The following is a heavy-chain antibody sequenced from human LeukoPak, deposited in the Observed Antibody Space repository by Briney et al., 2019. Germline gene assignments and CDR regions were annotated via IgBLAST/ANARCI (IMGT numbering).Heavy chain of an antibody. CDR3: AREGRFGELDY. CDR1: GLTFSNYA. D-gene: IGHD3-10*01. V-gene: IGHV3-23*01. CDR2: IGGSSGRT. J-gene: IGHJ4*02. Sequence: GGSLRLSCEASGLTFSNYAMSWVRQAPGKGLEWVSTIGGSSGRTFYADSVKGRFTISRDNSKNTLYLQMNSLRAEDTALYHCAREGRFGELDYWGQGTLVTVSS.